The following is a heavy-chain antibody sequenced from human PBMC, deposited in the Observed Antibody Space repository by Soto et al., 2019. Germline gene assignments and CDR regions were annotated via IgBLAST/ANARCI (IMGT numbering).Heavy chain of an antibody. Sequence: QITLKESGPTLVKPTQTLTLTYTFSGFSLSTSGVGVGWIRLPPGKALEWLALIYWDDNKRYSPSLKSRLTITKDTSKNQVVLTMTNMDPVDTATYYCALRSPTKLSLNYWGQGTLVTVSS. V-gene: IGHV2-5*02. D-gene: IGHD5-12*01. CDR1: GFSLSTSGVG. CDR3: ALRSPTKLSLNY. CDR2: IYWDDNK. J-gene: IGHJ4*02.